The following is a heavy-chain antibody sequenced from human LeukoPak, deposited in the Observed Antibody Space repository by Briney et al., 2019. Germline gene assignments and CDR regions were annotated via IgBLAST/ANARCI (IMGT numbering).Heavy chain of an antibody. J-gene: IGHJ4*02. V-gene: IGHV4-30-4*01. CDR3: ASLSIAARPGY. Sequence: SETLSLTCTVSGGPISSGDYYWSWIRQPPGNRLEWIGYIYYSGSTYYNPSLKSRVTISVDTSKNQFSLKLSSVTAADTAVYYCASLSIAARPGYWGQGTLVTVSS. CDR1: GGPISSGDYY. CDR2: IYYSGST. D-gene: IGHD6-6*01.